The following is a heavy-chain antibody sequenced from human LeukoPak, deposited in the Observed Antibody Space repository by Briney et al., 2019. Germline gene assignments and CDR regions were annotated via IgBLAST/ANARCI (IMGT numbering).Heavy chain of an antibody. D-gene: IGHD6-19*01. CDR1: GYSISSGSY. V-gene: IGHV4-38-2*01. J-gene: IGHJ4*02. Sequence: SETLSLTCAVSGYSISSGSYWGWIRQPPGKGLEWIGSIYHTGSTYYYPSLKGRVTISVDTSKNQFSLKLTSVTAADTAVYYCARVQPVQTVAAFDYWGQGTPVTVSS. CDR3: ARVQPVQTVAAFDY. CDR2: IYHTGST.